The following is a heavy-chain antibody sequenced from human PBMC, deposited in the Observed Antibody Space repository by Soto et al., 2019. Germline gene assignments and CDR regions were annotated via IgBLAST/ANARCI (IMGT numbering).Heavy chain of an antibody. V-gene: IGHV5-51*01. CDR2: IYPGDSDT. CDR1: GYSFTSYL. Sequence: XESLKLSWKCSGYSFTSYLIGLVLQMPGKGLEWMGIIYPGDSDTRYSPSFQGQVTISADKSISTAYLQWSSLKASDTAMYYCAALQYYYGMDVWGQGTTVTVSS. J-gene: IGHJ6*02. CDR3: AALQYYYGMDV.